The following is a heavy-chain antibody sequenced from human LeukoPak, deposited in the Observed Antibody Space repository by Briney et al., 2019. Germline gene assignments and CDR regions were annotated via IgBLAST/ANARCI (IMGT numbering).Heavy chain of an antibody. J-gene: IGHJ4*02. CDR3: ARDSIRLLWFGTRRGEFDY. Sequence: ASVKVSCKASGGTFSSYAISWVRQAPGQGLEWMGGIIPIFGTANYAQKFQGRVTITADESTSTAYMELSSLRSEDTAVYYCARDSIRLLWFGTRRGEFDYWGQGTLVTVSS. CDR2: IIPIFGTA. CDR1: GGTFSSYA. V-gene: IGHV1-69*13. D-gene: IGHD3-10*01.